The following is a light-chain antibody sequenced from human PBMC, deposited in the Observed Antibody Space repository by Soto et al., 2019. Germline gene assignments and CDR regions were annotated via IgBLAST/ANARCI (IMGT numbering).Light chain of an antibody. V-gene: IGLV2-11*01. CDR2: DVS. CDR1: SSDVGGYNY. J-gene: IGLJ1*01. Sequence: QSVLTQPRSVSGSPGQSVTISCTGTSSDVGGYNYVSWYQQHPGKAPKLMIYDVSKRPSGVPDRFSGSTSGNTASLPISGLQAEDEADYYCCSYAGSYSYVFGTGTKVTAL. CDR3: CSYAGSYSYV.